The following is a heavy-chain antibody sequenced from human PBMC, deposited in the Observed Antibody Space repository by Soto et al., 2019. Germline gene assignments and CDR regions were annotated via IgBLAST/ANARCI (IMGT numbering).Heavy chain of an antibody. V-gene: IGHV3-23*01. D-gene: IGHD6-13*01. Sequence: EMQLLESGGGLVQPGGSLRLSCAASGFTFSNYAMTWVRQAPGKGLEWVSAISHTGAVTYYADSVKGRFTISRDNSKNTLYLKMNSLRAEDTAIYYCANSNPHSSNCWFDPWGQGSLVTVYS. CDR3: ANSNPHSSNCWFDP. CDR1: GFTFSNYA. CDR2: ISHTGAVT. J-gene: IGHJ5*02.